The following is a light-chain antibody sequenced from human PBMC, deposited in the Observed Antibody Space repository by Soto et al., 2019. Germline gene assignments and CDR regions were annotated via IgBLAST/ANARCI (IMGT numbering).Light chain of an antibody. Sequence: DILLTHSPGTLSLSPCERATLSFRASQSLRTNYLAWYQQKPGQAPRLLIYGASNRATGIPDRFSGSGSGTDFTLTISRLEPEDFAVYYCQQYGSSGTFGQGTKVDNK. CDR2: GAS. CDR3: QQYGSSGT. CDR1: QSLRTNY. V-gene: IGKV3-20*01. J-gene: IGKJ1*01.